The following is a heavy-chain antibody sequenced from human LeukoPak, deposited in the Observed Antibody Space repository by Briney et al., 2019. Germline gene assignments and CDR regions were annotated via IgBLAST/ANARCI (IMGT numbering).Heavy chain of an antibody. D-gene: IGHD3-16*02. CDR1: GGSISSSSYY. CDR2: IYYSGST. CDR3: ARSPSAPRDYVWGSYRYTGGGYFDY. Sequence: PSETLSLTCTVSGGSISSSSYYWGWIRQPPGKGLEWIGSIYYSGSTYYNPSLKSRVTISVDTSKNQFSLKLSSVTAADTAVYYCARSPSAPRDYVWGSYRYTGGGYFDYWGQGTLVTVSS. J-gene: IGHJ4*02. V-gene: IGHV4-39*07.